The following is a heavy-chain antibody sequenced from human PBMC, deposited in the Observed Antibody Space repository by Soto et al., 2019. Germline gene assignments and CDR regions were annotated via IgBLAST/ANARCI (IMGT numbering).Heavy chain of an antibody. CDR3: AKDKPGTTSFDY. V-gene: IGHV3-23*01. J-gene: IGHJ4*02. D-gene: IGHD1-1*01. CDR1: GFTISSYA. Sequence: GGSLRLSCGASGFTISSYAMSWVRQAPGKGLEWVSAISDRGDTTHYADSVKGRFTISRDTSKNTLYLQMNTLRAEDTAVYYCAKDKPGTTSFDYWGRGTPVTVSS. CDR2: ISDRGDTT.